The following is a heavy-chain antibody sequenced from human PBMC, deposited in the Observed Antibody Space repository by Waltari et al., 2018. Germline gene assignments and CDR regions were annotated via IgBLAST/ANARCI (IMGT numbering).Heavy chain of an antibody. CDR2: IYTSGST. CDR3: ARDVYYDSSGYSGGSFDY. V-gene: IGHV4-4*07. Sequence: QVQLQESGPGLVKPSETLSLTCPVSGGSISSYYWRWLRQPAGKGLEWIGRIYTSGSTNYNPSLKSRVTMSVDTSKNQFSLKLSSVTAADTAVYYCARDVYYDSSGYSGGSFDYWGQGTLVTVSS. D-gene: IGHD3-22*01. J-gene: IGHJ4*02. CDR1: GGSISSYY.